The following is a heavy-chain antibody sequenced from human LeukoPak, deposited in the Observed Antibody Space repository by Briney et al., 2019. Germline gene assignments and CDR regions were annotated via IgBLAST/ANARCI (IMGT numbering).Heavy chain of an antibody. CDR2: IFSNDEK. V-gene: IGHV2-26*01. D-gene: IGHD3-3*01. Sequence: ESGPTLVNPTETLTLTCTVSGFSLSNARMGVSWIRQPPGKALEWLAHIFSNDEKSYSTSLKSRLTISKDTSKSQVVLTMTKMDPVDTATYYCARMSDFWSGYYIHYWGQGTLVTVSS. J-gene: IGHJ4*02. CDR3: ARMSDFWSGYYIHY. CDR1: GFSLSNARMG.